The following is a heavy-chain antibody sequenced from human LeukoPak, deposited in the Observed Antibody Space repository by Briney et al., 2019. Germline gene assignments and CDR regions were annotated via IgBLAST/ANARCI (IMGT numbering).Heavy chain of an antibody. V-gene: IGHV1-2*02. CDR2: INPNSGGT. J-gene: IGHJ3*02. D-gene: IGHD6-13*01. CDR3: ARFDSSSWYHEAFDI. Sequence: ASVKVSCKASGYTFTGYYMHWVRQAPGQGLEWMGWINPNSGGTNYAQKFQGRVTMTRDTSISTAYMELSRQRSDDTAVYYCARFDSSSWYHEAFDIWGQGTMVTVSS. CDR1: GYTFTGYY.